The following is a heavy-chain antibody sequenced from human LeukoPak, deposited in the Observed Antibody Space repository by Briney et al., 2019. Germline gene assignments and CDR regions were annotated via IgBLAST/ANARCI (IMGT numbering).Heavy chain of an antibody. CDR1: GHTFSGSW. Sequence: PGGSLRLSCAVSGHTFSGSWITWIRHAPGKGREWVASMKPDGRESWYMDSVKGRFTISRDNSKNLLYLQLTSLRAEDTALYYCARDRGRNTFDYWGQGTLVSVSS. V-gene: IGHV3-7*01. J-gene: IGHJ4*02. D-gene: IGHD1-14*01. CDR2: MKPDGRES. CDR3: ARDRGRNTFDY.